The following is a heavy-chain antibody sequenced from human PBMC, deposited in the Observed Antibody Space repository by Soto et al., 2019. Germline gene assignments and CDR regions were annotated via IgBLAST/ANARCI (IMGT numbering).Heavy chain of an antibody. CDR1: GFTFSMYS. V-gene: IGHV3-7*03. D-gene: IGHD3-3*01. J-gene: IGHJ6*02. CDR2: IPQDAIDG. Sequence: EVKLVESGGGLVRPGDSLRLSCEVSGFTFSMYSMSWVRQSPGKGLEWVAKIPQDAIDGHYADSVKGRFTISRDNGKNSLYLQLNNLRAEDTAVYYCARERKFDFWRKGLDVWGQGTTVTVSS. CDR3: ARERKFDFWRKGLDV.